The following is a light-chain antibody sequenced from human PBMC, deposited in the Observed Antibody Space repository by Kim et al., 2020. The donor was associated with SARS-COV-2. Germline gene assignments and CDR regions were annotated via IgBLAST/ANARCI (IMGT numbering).Light chain of an antibody. J-gene: IGKJ2*03. V-gene: IGKV3-15*01. CDR1: PSISAI. CDR2: DAS. Sequence: VSPRENVTLSCRAGPSISAILAWYQQKPGQAPRLLIDDASTRATGIPARFSGSGSGTEFPLTISDLQSEDFAVYYCQQYSNWPPYSFGQGTKLEI. CDR3: QQYSNWPPYS.